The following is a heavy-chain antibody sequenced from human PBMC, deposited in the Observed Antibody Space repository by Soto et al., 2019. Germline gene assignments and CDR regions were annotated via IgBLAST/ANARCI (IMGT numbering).Heavy chain of an antibody. D-gene: IGHD3-22*01. Sequence: SLRLSCAASGFTFSSYGMHWVRQAPGKGLEWVAVISYDGSNKYYADSVKGRFTISRDNSKNTLYLQMNSLRAEDTAVYYCARDVYDSSGYYYGTSWFDPWGQGTLVTVSS. CDR1: GFTFSSYG. V-gene: IGHV3-30*03. CDR3: ARDVYDSSGYYYGTSWFDP. CDR2: ISYDGSNK. J-gene: IGHJ5*02.